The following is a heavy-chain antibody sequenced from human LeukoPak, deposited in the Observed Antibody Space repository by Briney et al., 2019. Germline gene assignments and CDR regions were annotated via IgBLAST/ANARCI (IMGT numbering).Heavy chain of an antibody. CDR3: ARENYDFWSGSRTSYYYYYYMDV. V-gene: IGHV3-33*01. D-gene: IGHD3-3*01. CDR1: GFTFSSYG. CDR2: IWYDGSNK. J-gene: IGHJ6*03. Sequence: PGRSLRLSCAASGFTFSSYGMHWVRQAPGKGLEWVAVIWYDGSNKYYADSVRGRFTISRDNSKNTLYLQMNSLRAEDTAVYYCARENYDFWSGSRTSYYYYYYMDVWGKGTTVTVSS.